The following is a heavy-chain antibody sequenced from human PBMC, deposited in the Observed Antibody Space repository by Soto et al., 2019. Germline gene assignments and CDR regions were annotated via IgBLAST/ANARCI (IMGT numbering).Heavy chain of an antibody. J-gene: IGHJ4*02. CDR1: GFTFSAYA. Sequence: GGCLRLSCAASGFTFSAYALSGIRQGPGKGLGCVSAISGSGGSTYYADSVKGRFTISRDNSKNTLYLQMNSLRAEDTAVYYCAKAPLRGVVPAAMDFDYWGQGT. V-gene: IGHV3-23*01. D-gene: IGHD2-2*01. CDR2: ISGSGGST. CDR3: AKAPLRGVVPAAMDFDY.